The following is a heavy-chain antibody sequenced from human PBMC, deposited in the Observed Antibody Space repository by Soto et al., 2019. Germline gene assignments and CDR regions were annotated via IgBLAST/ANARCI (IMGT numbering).Heavy chain of an antibody. CDR3: ARRALGYSSSYYFDY. J-gene: IGHJ4*02. CDR2: IYYSGSS. D-gene: IGHD6-13*01. Sequence: PSETLSLTCNVSGVSIISTSYCWVWIRQPPGKGLEWIGNIYYSGSSYYSPSLKSRVTISVDTSKNQFSLKLSSVTAADTAIYYCARRALGYSSSYYFDYWGQGTLVTVSS. V-gene: IGHV4-39*01. CDR1: GVSIISTSYC.